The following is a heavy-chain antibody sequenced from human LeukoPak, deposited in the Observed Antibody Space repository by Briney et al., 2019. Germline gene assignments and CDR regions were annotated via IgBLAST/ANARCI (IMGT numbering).Heavy chain of an antibody. V-gene: IGHV3-30*04. CDR1: GFTFSRSP. J-gene: IGHJ3*02. Sequence: PGGSLRLSCAASGFTFSRSPMHWLRQAPGKGLEWVTFISYDKINKYYADSVKGRFTISRDNSKNTLYLQMNSLRADDTARYYCAKETFGPNVFDIWGQGTMVTVS. D-gene: IGHD3-16*01. CDR2: ISYDKINK. CDR3: AKETFGPNVFDI.